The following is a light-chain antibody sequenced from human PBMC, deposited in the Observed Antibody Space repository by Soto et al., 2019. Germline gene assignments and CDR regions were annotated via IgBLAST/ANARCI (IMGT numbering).Light chain of an antibody. Sequence: EIVLTQSPGTLSLSPGERSTLSCRASQSVSSNLAWYQQDPGQAPXXLXXGASTRATGIPARFSGSGSGTQFTLTISSLQSEDFAVYYCQQYNNWPPGITFGQGTRLEIK. J-gene: IGKJ5*01. V-gene: IGKV3-15*01. CDR2: GAS. CDR1: QSVSSN. CDR3: QQYNNWPPGIT.